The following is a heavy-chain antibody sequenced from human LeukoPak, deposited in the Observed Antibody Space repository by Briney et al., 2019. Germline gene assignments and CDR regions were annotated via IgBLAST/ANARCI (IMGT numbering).Heavy chain of an antibody. CDR3: ARATAEYYYGSRTDWFDP. V-gene: IGHV4-61*02. D-gene: IGHD3-10*01. CDR2: IYTSGST. J-gene: IGHJ5*02. CDR1: GGSISSGSYY. Sequence: NPSETLSLTCTVSGGSISSGSYYWSWIRQPAGKGLEWIGRIYTSGSTNYNPSLKSRVTISVDTSKNQFSLKLSSVTAADTAVYYCARATAEYYYGSRTDWFDPWGQGTLVTVSS.